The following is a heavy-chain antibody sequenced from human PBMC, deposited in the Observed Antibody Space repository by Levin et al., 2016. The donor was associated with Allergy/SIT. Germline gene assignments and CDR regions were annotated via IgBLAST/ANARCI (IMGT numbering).Heavy chain of an antibody. CDR2: IIPILGIA. Sequence: WVRQAPGQGLEWMGRIIPILGIANYAQKFQGRVTITADKSTSTAYMELSSLRSEDTAVYYCARDLAVAGLGMWYFDLWGRGTLVTVSS. V-gene: IGHV1-69*04. D-gene: IGHD6-19*01. J-gene: IGHJ2*01. CDR3: ARDLAVAGLGMWYFDL.